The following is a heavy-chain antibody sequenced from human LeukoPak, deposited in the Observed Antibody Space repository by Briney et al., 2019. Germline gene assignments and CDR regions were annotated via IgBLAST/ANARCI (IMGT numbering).Heavy chain of an antibody. D-gene: IGHD3-16*01. V-gene: IGHV3-74*01. Sequence: GGSLRLSCAASGFTFSSFWIYWVRHAPGKGLVWVSRINGDGSETIYADSVKGRFTISRDNAKNTLYLQMNSLRAEDTAVYYCVRVRMGDDFNPFDYWGQGTLVTVSS. CDR1: GFTFSSFW. J-gene: IGHJ4*02. CDR3: VRVRMGDDFNPFDY. CDR2: INGDGSET.